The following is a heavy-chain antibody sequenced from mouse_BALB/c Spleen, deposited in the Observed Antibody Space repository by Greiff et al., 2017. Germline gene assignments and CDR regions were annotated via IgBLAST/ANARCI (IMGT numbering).Heavy chain of an antibody. Sequence: VQLQQSGPELVKPGASVRISCKASGYTFTSYYIHWVKQRPGQGLEWIGWIYPGNVNTKYNEKFKGKATLTADKSSSTAYMQLSSLTSEDSAVYFCARSYYGSSYWFAYWGQGTLVTVSA. CDR1: GYTFTSYY. J-gene: IGHJ3*01. CDR3: ARSYYGSSYWFAY. V-gene: IGHV1S56*01. D-gene: IGHD1-1*01. CDR2: IYPGNVNT.